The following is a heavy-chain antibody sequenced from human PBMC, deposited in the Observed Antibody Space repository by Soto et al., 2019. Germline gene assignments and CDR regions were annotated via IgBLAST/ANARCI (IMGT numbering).Heavy chain of an antibody. D-gene: IGHD1-1*01. CDR3: AKDHDLRVHAGYFDY. CDR2: ISGSGGST. J-gene: IGHJ4*02. V-gene: IGHV3-23*01. Sequence: EVQLLESGGGLVQPGGSLRLSCAASGFTFSSYAMSWVRQAPGKGPEWVSAISGSGGSTYYADSVKGRFTISRDNSKNTLYLQMNSLRAEDTAVYYCAKDHDLRVHAGYFDYWGQGTLVTVSS. CDR1: GFTFSSYA.